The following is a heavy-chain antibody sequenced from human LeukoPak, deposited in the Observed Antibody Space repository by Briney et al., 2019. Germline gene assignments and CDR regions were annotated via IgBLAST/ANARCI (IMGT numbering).Heavy chain of an antibody. J-gene: IGHJ4*02. CDR2: IYYSGST. CDR1: GGSISNGDHY. D-gene: IGHD3-16*02. V-gene: IGHV4-31*03. CDR3: ARAATYDYVWGSYRYTPAVGHDY. Sequence: SETLSLTCTVSGGSISNGDHYWSWIRQHPGKGLEWIGHIYYSGSTYYNPSLKSRGIISVETSKNQFSLKLSSVTAADTAVYYCARAATYDYVWGSYRYTPAVGHDYWGQGTLVTVSS.